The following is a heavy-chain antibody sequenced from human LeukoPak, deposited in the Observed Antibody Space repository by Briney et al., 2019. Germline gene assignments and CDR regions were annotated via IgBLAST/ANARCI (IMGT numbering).Heavy chain of an antibody. V-gene: IGHV1-69*13. CDR3: ARAMILDIVATIFVLDY. D-gene: IGHD5-12*01. CDR1: GGTFSSYA. Sequence: SVKVSCKASGGTFSSYAISWVRQAPGQGLEWMGGIIPIFGTANYAQKFQGRVTITADESTSTAYMELSSLRSEDTAVYYCARAMILDIVATIFVLDYWGQGTLVTVSS. J-gene: IGHJ4*02. CDR2: IIPIFGTA.